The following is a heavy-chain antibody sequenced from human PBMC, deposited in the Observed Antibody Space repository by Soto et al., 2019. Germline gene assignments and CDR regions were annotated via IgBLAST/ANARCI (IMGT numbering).Heavy chain of an antibody. CDR3: ARGLSGRGYYSDGMDV. CDR2: ISFDGSNK. V-gene: IGHV3-30-3*01. D-gene: IGHD3-10*01. J-gene: IGHJ6*02. Sequence: QVQLVESGGGVVQPGRSLRLSCAASGFTFSSYALHWVRQAPGKGLEWMAVISFDGSNKYYADSVKGRFTISRDNSKNTLYLQMNSVRAEDTGVYYCARGLSGRGYYSDGMDVWGQGTTVTVSS. CDR1: GFTFSSYA.